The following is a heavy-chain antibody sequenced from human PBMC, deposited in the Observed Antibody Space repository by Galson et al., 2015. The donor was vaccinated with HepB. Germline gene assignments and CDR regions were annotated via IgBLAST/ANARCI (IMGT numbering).Heavy chain of an antibody. J-gene: IGHJ4*02. Sequence: SLRLSCAVSGFTFSGSAIHWVRQASGRGLEWIGRIGSKDNSYATAYVASVRGRFTISRDDSKNTAFLQLNSLKTDDTAVYYCTRMGDLSGYSSLWGQGTLVTVSS. D-gene: IGHD6-13*01. V-gene: IGHV3-73*01. CDR3: TRMGDLSGYSSL. CDR1: GFTFSGSA. CDR2: IGSKDNSYAT.